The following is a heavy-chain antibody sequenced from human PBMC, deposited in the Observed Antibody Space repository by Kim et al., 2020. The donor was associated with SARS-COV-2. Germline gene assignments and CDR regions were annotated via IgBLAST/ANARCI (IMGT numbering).Heavy chain of an antibody. Sequence: GGSLRLSCAASGFTFRRYVMHWVRQAPGKGLEWVALIWHDGTDKFYADSVKGRFTISRDNSKNTLYLQMSSLGAEDTAVYFCTSENRGDTAFDHWGQGTLVTVSS. D-gene: IGHD5-18*01. CDR1: GFTFRRYV. CDR2: IWHDGTDK. CDR3: TSENRGDTAFDH. J-gene: IGHJ4*02. V-gene: IGHV3-33*01.